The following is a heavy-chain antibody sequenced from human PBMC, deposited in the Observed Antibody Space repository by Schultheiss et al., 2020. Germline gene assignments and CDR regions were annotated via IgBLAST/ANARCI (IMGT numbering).Heavy chain of an antibody. CDR1: GFTFDDYA. D-gene: IGHD3-10*01. CDR2: ISWNSGSI. Sequence: GGSLRLSCAASGFTFDDYAMHWVRQAPGKGLEWVSGISWNSGSIGYADSVKGRFTISRDNAKNTLYLQMNSLRGEDTAVYYCARDYSGYGMDVWGQGTTVTVSS. J-gene: IGHJ6*02. V-gene: IGHV3-9*01. CDR3: ARDYSGYGMDV.